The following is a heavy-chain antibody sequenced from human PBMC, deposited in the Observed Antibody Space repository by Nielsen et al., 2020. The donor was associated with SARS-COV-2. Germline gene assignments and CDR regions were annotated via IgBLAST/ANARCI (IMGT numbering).Heavy chain of an antibody. J-gene: IGHJ4*02. CDR2: ISWNSGSI. CDR1: GFTFDDYA. D-gene: IGHD3-10*01. CDR3: AKIGSDYYGSGSYHDY. Sequence: SLKIPCAASGFTFDDYAMHWVRQAPGKGLEWVSGISWNSGSIGYADSVKGRFTISRDNAKNSLYLQMNSLRAEDTALYYCAKIGSDYYGSGSYHDYWGQGTLVTVSS. V-gene: IGHV3-9*01.